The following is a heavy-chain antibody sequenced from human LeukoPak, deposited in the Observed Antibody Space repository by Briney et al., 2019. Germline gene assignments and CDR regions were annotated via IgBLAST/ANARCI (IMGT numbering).Heavy chain of an antibody. Sequence: SETLSLTCAVSGGSISSYHWSWIRQPPGKGLEWLGYIYYSGSTNYNPSLKSRVTISIDTSKNQFSLKLSSVTAADTAVYYCARSVFRGYALAYWGQGTLVTVSS. V-gene: IGHV4-59*12. CDR2: IYYSGST. CDR3: ARSVFRGYALAY. CDR1: GGSISSYH. D-gene: IGHD3-22*01. J-gene: IGHJ4*02.